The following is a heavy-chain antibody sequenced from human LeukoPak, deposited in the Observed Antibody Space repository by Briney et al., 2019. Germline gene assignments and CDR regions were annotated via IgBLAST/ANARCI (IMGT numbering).Heavy chain of an antibody. CDR1: GYTFTTYG. D-gene: IGHD7-27*01. CDR3: ARDYRTGFDY. Sequence: ASVKVSCKASGYTFTTYGITWVRQAPGQGLEWMGWISPYNGNTNYAQKLQGRVTMTTDTSTTTAYMELRSLRSDDTAVYYCARDYRTGFDYWGQGTLVTVSS. CDR2: ISPYNGNT. J-gene: IGHJ4*02. V-gene: IGHV1-18*01.